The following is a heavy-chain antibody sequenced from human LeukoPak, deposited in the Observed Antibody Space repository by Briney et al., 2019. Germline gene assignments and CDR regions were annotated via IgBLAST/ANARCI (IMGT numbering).Heavy chain of an antibody. CDR3: ARGDSSSFFSSGSAWFDP. CDR1: GGTFSSYA. V-gene: IGHV1-69*05. D-gene: IGHD6-6*01. Sequence: SAKVSCKASGGTFSSYAISWVRQAPGQGLEWMGGIIPIFGTANYAQKFQGRVTITTDESTSTAYMELSSLRSEDTAVYYCARGDSSSFFSSGSAWFDPWGQGTLVTVSS. J-gene: IGHJ5*02. CDR2: IIPIFGTA.